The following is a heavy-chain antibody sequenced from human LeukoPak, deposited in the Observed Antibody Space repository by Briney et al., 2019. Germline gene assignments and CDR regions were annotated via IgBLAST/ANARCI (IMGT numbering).Heavy chain of an antibody. J-gene: IGHJ4*02. CDR3: ARTAYSSGWYFTTFDY. D-gene: IGHD6-19*01. CDR1: GGSFSGYY. Sequence: SETLSLTCAVYGGSFSGYYWSWIRQPPGKGLEWIGEINHSGSTNYNPSLKSRVTISVDTSKNQFSLKLSSVTAADTAVYYCARTAYSSGWYFTTFDYWGQGTLVTVSS. CDR2: INHSGST. V-gene: IGHV4-34*01.